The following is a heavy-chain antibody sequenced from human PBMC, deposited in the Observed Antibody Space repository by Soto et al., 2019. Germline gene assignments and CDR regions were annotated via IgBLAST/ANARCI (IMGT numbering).Heavy chain of an antibody. CDR3: AGGDVGVTQTYCYYYGMDV. V-gene: IGHV1-46*01. CDR2: INPSGGST. D-gene: IGHD3-10*01. J-gene: IGHJ6*02. Sequence: QVQLVQSGAGVKKPGASVKVSCKASGYTFTSYYMHWVRQAPGQGLEWMGIINPSGGSTSYAQKFQGRVTMTRDTPTSTIYMELSSLRSEDTAVYYCAGGDVGVTQTYCYYYGMDVWGQGTTFTVSS. CDR1: GYTFTSYY.